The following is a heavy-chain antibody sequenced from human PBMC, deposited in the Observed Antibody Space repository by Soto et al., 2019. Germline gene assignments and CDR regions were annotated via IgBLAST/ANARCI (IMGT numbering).Heavy chain of an antibody. D-gene: IGHD6-19*01. CDR3: ARVKAQILSSGWYGGDDI. CDR2: IRGSGGNT. Sequence: EVQLLESGGGLVQPGGSLRLSCAASGFTFSTYAMSWVRQAPGKGLEWVATIRGSGGNTHYADSVKGRFTPSRDNSENTVYLQMHSLRAEDTAVYYWARVKAQILSSGWYGGDDIWGHGTMVTVSS. J-gene: IGHJ3*02. CDR1: GFTFSTYA. V-gene: IGHV3-23*01.